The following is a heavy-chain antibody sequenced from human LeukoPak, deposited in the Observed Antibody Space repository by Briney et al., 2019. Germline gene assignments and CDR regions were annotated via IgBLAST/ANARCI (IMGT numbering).Heavy chain of an antibody. J-gene: IGHJ4*02. CDR2: IYYSGST. Sequence: PSETLSLTCTVSGGSISSSSYYWGWIRQPPGKGLEWIGSIYYSGSTNYNPSLKSRVTISVDTSKNQFSLKLSSVTAADTAVYYCATQQRGSSWYYYFDYWGQGTLVTVSS. V-gene: IGHV4-39*01. CDR1: GGSISSSSYY. CDR3: ATQQRGSSWYYYFDY. D-gene: IGHD6-13*01.